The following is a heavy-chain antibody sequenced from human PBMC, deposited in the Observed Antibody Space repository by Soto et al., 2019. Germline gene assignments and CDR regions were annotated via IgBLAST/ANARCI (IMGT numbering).Heavy chain of an antibody. Sequence: QVQLVQSGAEVKKPGSSVKVSCKASGGTFSSYTISWVRQAPGQGLEWMGRIIPILGIANYAQKFQGRVTITADKSTSTAYMELSSLRSEDTAVYYCARDPACSGGSCYYYYYYGMDVWGQGTTVTVSS. J-gene: IGHJ6*02. CDR3: ARDPACSGGSCYYYYYYGMDV. V-gene: IGHV1-69*08. D-gene: IGHD2-15*01. CDR1: GGTFSSYT. CDR2: IIPILGIA.